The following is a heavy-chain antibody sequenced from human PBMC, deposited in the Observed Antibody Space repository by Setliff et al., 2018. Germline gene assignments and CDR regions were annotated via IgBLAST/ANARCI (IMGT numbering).Heavy chain of an antibody. CDR1: GGSISSSSYY. J-gene: IGHJ6*02. CDR2: IYYSGST. CDR3: ARVRQLASPYYYYYYGMDV. D-gene: IGHD6-6*01. Sequence: PSETLSLTCTVSGGSISSSSYYWGWIRQPPGKGLEWIGSIYYSGSTYYNPSLKSRVTISVDTSMNQSSLKLSSVTAADTAVFYCARVRQLASPYYYYYYGMDVWGQGTTVTVSS. V-gene: IGHV4-39*07.